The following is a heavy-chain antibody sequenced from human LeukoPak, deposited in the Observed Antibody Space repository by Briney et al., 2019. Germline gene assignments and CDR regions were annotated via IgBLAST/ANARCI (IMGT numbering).Heavy chain of an antibody. CDR3: ARERGPGGMDV. CDR1: GGSISSYY. J-gene: IGHJ6*02. CDR2: IYYSGST. V-gene: IGHV4-59*12. Sequence: SETLSHTCTVSGGSISSYYWSWIRQPPGKGLEWIGYIYYSGSTNYNPSLKSRVTISVDTSKNQFSLKLSSVTAADTAVYYCARERGPGGMDVWGQGTTVTVSS.